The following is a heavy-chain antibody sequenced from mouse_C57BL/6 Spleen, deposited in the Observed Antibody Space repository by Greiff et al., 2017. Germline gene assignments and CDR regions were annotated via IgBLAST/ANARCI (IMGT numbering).Heavy chain of an antibody. V-gene: IGHV1-64*01. CDR1: GYTFTSYW. CDR3: ATLDSSGYVTFAY. CDR2: IHPNSGST. D-gene: IGHD3-2*02. J-gene: IGHJ3*01. Sequence: QVQLKQPGAELVKPGASVKLSCKASGYTFTSYWMHWVKQRPGQGLEWIGMIHPNSGSTNYNEKFKSKATLTVDKSSSTAYMQLSSLTSEDSAVYYCATLDSSGYVTFAYWGQGTLVTVSA.